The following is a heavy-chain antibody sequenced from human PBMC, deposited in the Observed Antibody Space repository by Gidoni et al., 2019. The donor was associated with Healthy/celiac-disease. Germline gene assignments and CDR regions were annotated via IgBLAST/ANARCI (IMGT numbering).Heavy chain of an antibody. V-gene: IGHV1-8*01. D-gene: IGHD3-3*01. CDR3: ARGSVLRCLEWLSNYYYGMDV. Sequence: QVPLVPSGAEVTKPGASVKASCKASGYTFTSYDINWVRQATGQGLEWMGWMNPNRGNTGYAQKFQGRVTMTRNTSISTAYMELSSLRSEDTAVYYCARGSVLRCLEWLSNYYYGMDVWGQGTTVTVSS. CDR1: GYTFTSYD. CDR2: MNPNRGNT. J-gene: IGHJ6*02.